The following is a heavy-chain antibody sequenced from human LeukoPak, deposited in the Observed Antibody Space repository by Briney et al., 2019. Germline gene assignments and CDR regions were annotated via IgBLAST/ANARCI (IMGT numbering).Heavy chain of an antibody. J-gene: IGHJ4*02. CDR1: GGFISSSNYY. D-gene: IGHD3-22*01. Sequence: SETLSLTCSVSGGFISSSNYYWDWIRQPPGKGLEWIGTIFYSGTTYYTPSLKSRVTISVDTSKNQFSLKLSSVTAADTAVYYCARLDSSGYQTWFKFWGQGTLVTVSS. V-gene: IGHV4-39*01. CDR2: IFYSGTT. CDR3: ARLDSSGYQTWFKF.